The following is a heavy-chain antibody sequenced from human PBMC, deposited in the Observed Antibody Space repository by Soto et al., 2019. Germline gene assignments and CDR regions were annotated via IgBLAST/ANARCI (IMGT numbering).Heavy chain of an antibody. J-gene: IGHJ6*02. CDR1: GFTFSSYG. Sequence: QVQLVESGGGVVQPGRSLRLSCAASGFTFSSYGMHWVRQAPGKGLEWVAVISYDGSNKYYADSVKGRFTISRDNSKNTLYLQMNSLRAEDTAVYYCAKEKEYYYDRSGSKAPYYYYGMDVWGQGTTVTVSS. CDR3: AKEKEYYYDRSGSKAPYYYYGMDV. V-gene: IGHV3-30*18. D-gene: IGHD3-22*01. CDR2: ISYDGSNK.